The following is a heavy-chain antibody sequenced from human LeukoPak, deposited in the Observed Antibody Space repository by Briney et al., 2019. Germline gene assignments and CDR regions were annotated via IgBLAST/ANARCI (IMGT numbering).Heavy chain of an antibody. V-gene: IGHV1-2*02. CDR1: GYTFTGYY. CDR3: AKPYYYDSSGYYYYYYYGMDV. J-gene: IGHJ6*02. D-gene: IGHD3-22*01. CDR2: INPNSGGT. Sequence: GASVKLSCKASGYTFTGYYMHWVRQPPGQGLEWMGWINPNSGGTNYAQKFQGRVTMTRDTSISTAYMELSRLRSDDTAVYYCAKPYYYDSSGYYYYYYYGMDVWGQGTTVTVSS.